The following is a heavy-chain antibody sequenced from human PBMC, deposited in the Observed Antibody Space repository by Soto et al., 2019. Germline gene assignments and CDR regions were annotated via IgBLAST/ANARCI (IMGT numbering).Heavy chain of an antibody. D-gene: IGHD2-15*01. CDR2: IIPIFGTA. J-gene: IGHJ6*02. Sequence: QVQLVQSGAEVKKPGSSVKVSCKASGGTFSSYAIRWLRQAPGQGLEWMGGIIPIFGTADYAQRFQGSVTITADESTSKAYMELSSLRTEERAVYYCASPGETPCCYGMDVWGQWTTVTVSS. CDR3: ASPGETPCCYGMDV. CDR1: GGTFSSYA. V-gene: IGHV1-69*12.